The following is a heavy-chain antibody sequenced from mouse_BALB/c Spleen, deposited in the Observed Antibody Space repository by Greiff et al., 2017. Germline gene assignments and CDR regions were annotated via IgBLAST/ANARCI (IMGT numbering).Heavy chain of an antibody. CDR1: GYTFTDYY. Sequence: VNVVESGAELARPGASVKLSCKASGYTFTDYYINWVKQRTGQGLEWIGEIYPGSGNTYYNEKFKGKATLTADKSSSTAYMQLSSLTSEDSAVYFCARGGYDPYAMDYWGQGTSVTVSS. V-gene: IGHV1-77*01. CDR3: ARGGYDPYAMDY. CDR2: IYPGSGNT. J-gene: IGHJ4*01. D-gene: IGHD2-2*01.